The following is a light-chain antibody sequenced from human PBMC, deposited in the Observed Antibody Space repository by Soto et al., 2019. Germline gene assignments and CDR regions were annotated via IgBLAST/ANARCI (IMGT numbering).Light chain of an antibody. V-gene: IGKV1-39*01. J-gene: IGKJ4*01. Sequence: DIQMTQSPSTLSASVGDRVTITCRASQSISSYLNWYQQKPGKAPKXLIYAASSLQSGVPSRFSGSGSGTDFTLTISSLQPEDFATYYCQQSYSTPLTFGGGTKVDIK. CDR3: QQSYSTPLT. CDR1: QSISSY. CDR2: AAS.